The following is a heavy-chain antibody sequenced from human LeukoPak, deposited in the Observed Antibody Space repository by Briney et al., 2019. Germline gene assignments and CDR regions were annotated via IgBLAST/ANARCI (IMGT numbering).Heavy chain of an antibody. J-gene: IGHJ6*03. V-gene: IGHV1-46*01. CDR3: ASSPLVGATSYYMDV. Sequence: ASVKVSCKASGYTFTSYYMHWVRQAPGQGLEWMGIINPSGGSTSYAQKFQGRVTMTRDMSTSTVYMELSSLRSEDTAVYYCASSPLVGATSYYMDVWGKGTTVTVSS. D-gene: IGHD1-26*01. CDR2: INPSGGST. CDR1: GYTFTSYY.